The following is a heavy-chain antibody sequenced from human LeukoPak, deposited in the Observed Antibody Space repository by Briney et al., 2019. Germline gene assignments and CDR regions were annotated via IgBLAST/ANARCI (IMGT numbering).Heavy chain of an antibody. D-gene: IGHD3-22*01. CDR3: AKRGVVIRVILVGFHKEAYYFDS. V-gene: IGHV3-7*03. CDR2: IKQDGSEK. CDR1: GFTFSSYW. Sequence: GGSLRLSCAASGFTFSSYWMSWVRQAPGKGLEWVANIKQDGSEKYYVDSVKGRFTISRDNAKNSLYLQMNNVRADDTAVYFCAKRGVVIRVILVGFHKEAYYFDSWGQGALVTVSS. J-gene: IGHJ4*02.